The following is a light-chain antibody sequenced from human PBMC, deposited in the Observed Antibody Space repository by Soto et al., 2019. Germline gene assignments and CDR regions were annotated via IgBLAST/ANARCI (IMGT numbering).Light chain of an antibody. CDR1: SSDVGGHN. J-gene: IGLJ3*02. CDR3: NSYTSSGTVV. Sequence: QSALTQPASVSGWPGQSITISCTGASSDVGGHNVSWYQHSPGKAPKLLIYDVTNRPSGVSNRFSGSKSGNTASLTISGLQAEDEADYYCNSYTSSGTVVFGGGTKLTVL. V-gene: IGLV2-14*03. CDR2: DVT.